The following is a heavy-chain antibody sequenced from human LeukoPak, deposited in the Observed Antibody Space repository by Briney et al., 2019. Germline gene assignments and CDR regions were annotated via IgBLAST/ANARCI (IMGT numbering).Heavy chain of an antibody. CDR1: GGSFSSYY. D-gene: IGHD6-13*01. J-gene: IGHJ3*02. V-gene: IGHV4-34*01. CDR3: ARAGIAGLAI. Sequence: SETLSLTCAVYGGSFSSYYWSWIRQPPGKGLEWIGEINHSGSTNYNPSLKSRVTISVDTSKNQFSLKLSSVTAADTAVYYCARAGIAGLAIWGQGTMVTVSS. CDR2: INHSGST.